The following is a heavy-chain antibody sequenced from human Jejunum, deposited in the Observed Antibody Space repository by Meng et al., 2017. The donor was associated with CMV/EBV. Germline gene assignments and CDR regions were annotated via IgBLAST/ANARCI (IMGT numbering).Heavy chain of an antibody. D-gene: IGHD6-19*01. CDR1: AYAVTLHG. CDR3: ARDPSNTGGWYAYSDY. Sequence: QVQLVQVVAEVKKPGASVNVPCNSAAYAVTLHGITWVRQAPGPGLEWMGWISGYHGNTHYAKKPQVRGTMTTDAATRTAYMELMSPRSDDTAVYYCARDPSNTGGWYAYSDYWGQGTLVTVSS. V-gene: IGHV1-18*04. CDR2: ISGYHGNT. J-gene: IGHJ4*02.